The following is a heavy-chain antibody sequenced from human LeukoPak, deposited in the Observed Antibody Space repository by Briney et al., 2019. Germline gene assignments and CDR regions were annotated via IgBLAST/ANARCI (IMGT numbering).Heavy chain of an antibody. CDR3: ARGNGEQQLTGDY. Sequence: PSETLSLTCSVSGGSISSGDYYWTWIRQPPGKGLEWIGYVYYTGGTDYNPSLRSRVTISVDTSENQFSLKLTSVTAADTAVYYCARGNGEQQLTGDYWGQGTLVTVSS. CDR1: GGSISSGDYY. CDR2: VYYTGGT. V-gene: IGHV4-30-4*01. D-gene: IGHD6-13*01. J-gene: IGHJ4*02.